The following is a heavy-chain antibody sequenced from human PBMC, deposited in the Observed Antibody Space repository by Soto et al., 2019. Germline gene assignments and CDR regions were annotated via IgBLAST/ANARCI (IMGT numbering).Heavy chain of an antibody. CDR3: ARDTGYTFGSLNY. V-gene: IGHV1-3*01. Sequence: HVELVQSGADVKKPGASVTISCKASGYTFTDYALHWVRQAPGQRLEWMGWMNAGVGNTLYSQKFHGRITITRDTSPSTAYMELTSLKSEDTAIYYSARDTGYTFGSLNYWGPGTLVTVSS. D-gene: IGHD5-18*01. CDR1: GYTFTDYA. CDR2: MNAGVGNT. J-gene: IGHJ4*02.